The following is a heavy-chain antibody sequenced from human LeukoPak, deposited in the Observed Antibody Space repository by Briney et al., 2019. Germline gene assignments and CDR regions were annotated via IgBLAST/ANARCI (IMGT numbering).Heavy chain of an antibody. CDR1: GFTFSSYS. V-gene: IGHV3-23*01. Sequence: GGSLRLSCAASGFTFSSYSMNWVRQAPGKGLEWVSAISGSGGSTYYADSVKGRFTISRDNSKNTLYLQMNSLRAEDTAVYYCARDRGEGDYWGQGTLVTVSS. D-gene: IGHD3-10*01. CDR3: ARDRGEGDY. J-gene: IGHJ4*02. CDR2: ISGSGGST.